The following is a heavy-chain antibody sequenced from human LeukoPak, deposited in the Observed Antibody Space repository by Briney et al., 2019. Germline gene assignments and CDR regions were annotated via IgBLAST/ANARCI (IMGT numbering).Heavy chain of an antibody. J-gene: IGHJ4*02. CDR2: IIPIFGTA. V-gene: IGHV1-69*13. CDR3: ARDGAAADFDY. D-gene: IGHD2-2*01. CDR1: GGTFSSYA. Sequence: ASVKVSCKASGGTFSSYAISWVRQAPGQGLEWMGGIIPIFGTANYAQKFQGRVTITADESTSTAYMELSSPRSEDTAVYYCARDGAAADFDYWGQGTLVTVSS.